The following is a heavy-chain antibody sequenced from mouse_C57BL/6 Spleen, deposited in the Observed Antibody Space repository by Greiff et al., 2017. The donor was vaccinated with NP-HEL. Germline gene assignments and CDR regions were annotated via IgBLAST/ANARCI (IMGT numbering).Heavy chain of an antibody. V-gene: IGHV14-1*01. CDR1: GFNITDYY. J-gene: IGHJ3*01. CDR2: IDPEDGDT. D-gene: IGHD2-4*01. CDR3: TTPYYDYEGSGFAY. Sequence: VQLQQSGAELVRPGASVKLSCTASGFNITDYYMHWVKQRPEQGLEWIGRIDPEDGDTEYAPKFQGKATMTADTSSNTAYLQRSSLTSEDTAVYYCTTPYYDYEGSGFAYWGQGTLVTVSA.